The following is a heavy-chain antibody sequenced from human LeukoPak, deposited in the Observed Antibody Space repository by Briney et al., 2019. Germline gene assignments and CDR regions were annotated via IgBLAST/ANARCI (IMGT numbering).Heavy chain of an antibody. V-gene: IGHV4-61*08. CDR3: TTYYVGEGGRGH. D-gene: IGHD2-21*01. Sequence: SETLSLTCSVSGDSVSSAGYHWSWIRQAPGKGLEWIGHSGSPSYNPSLKSRVMISIDTSKNQFSLKVSTVTAADTAVYYCTTYYVGEGGRGHWGPGTLVTVSS. CDR2: SGSP. CDR1: GDSVSSAGYH. J-gene: IGHJ4*02.